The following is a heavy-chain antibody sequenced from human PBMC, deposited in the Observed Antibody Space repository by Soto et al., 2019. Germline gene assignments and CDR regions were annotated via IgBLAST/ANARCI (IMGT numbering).Heavy chain of an antibody. CDR1: GGSVTSGNYY. V-gene: IGHV4-61*01. D-gene: IGHD2-21*02. CDR3: ARGPVVTPFVDY. J-gene: IGHJ4*02. Sequence: SETLSLTCTVSGGSVTSGNYYWSWIRQPPGKGLEWIGHIYYSGSTNYNPSLKSRVTISVDASKNQFPLKLSSVTAADTAIYYCARGPVVTPFVDYWGQGTLVTVSS. CDR2: IYYSGST.